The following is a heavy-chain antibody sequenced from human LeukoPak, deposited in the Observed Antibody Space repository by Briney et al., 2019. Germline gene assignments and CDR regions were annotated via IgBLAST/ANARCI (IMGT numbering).Heavy chain of an antibody. J-gene: IGHJ2*01. Sequence: GESLKISCKGSGYSFTTYWISWVRQMPGKGLEWMGIIYPGDSDTRYSPSFQGQVTISADKSIGTAYLQWSSLKASDTAMYYCARRVVNNRNWYFDLWGRGTLVTVSS. CDR3: ARRVVNNRNWYFDL. CDR1: GYSFTTYW. V-gene: IGHV5-51*01. CDR2: IYPGDSDT. D-gene: IGHD4-23*01.